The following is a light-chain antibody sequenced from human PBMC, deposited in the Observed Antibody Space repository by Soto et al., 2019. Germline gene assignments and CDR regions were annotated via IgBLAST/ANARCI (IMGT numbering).Light chain of an antibody. CDR1: KVENKN. Sequence: SYELPQPPSVSVAPGQTARITCGGEKVENKNDHWYQQNAGQAPVLVVFDDADRPSGIPDRFSGSYSGNTATLTISRVEAGDEADYYCLVWESSSYQYVFGTGTKLTVL. V-gene: IGLV3-21*02. CDR2: DDA. CDR3: LVWESSSYQYV. J-gene: IGLJ1*01.